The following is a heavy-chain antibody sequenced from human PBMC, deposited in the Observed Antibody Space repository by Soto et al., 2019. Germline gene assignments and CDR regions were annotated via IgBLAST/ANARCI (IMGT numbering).Heavy chain of an antibody. J-gene: IGHJ6*02. CDR1: GGTFGSYA. D-gene: IGHD2-2*01. V-gene: IGHV1-69*01. CDR2: IIPIPGTA. CDR3: ARSQGSSTSLEIYYYYYYGMDV. Sequence: QVQLVQSGAEVKKPGSSVKVSCKASGGTFGSYAISWVRQAPGQGLEWMGGIIPIPGTANYAQKFQGRVTIAADDSTSTAYMELSSLRSEDTAGYSCARSQGSSTSLEIYYYYYYGMDVWGQGTTVTASS.